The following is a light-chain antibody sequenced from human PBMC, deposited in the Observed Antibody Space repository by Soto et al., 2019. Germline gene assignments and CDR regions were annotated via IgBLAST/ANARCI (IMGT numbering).Light chain of an antibody. Sequence: VLAQSPGTLSLSPGERATLSCRPSQSVTNSFLAWYQQKPGQAPRLLIYGASRRATGIPDRFTGSGSGTDFTLTISRLEPEDFAVYYCQQYVSSPWAFGQGTKVDI. CDR1: QSVTNSF. V-gene: IGKV3-20*01. J-gene: IGKJ1*01. CDR3: QQYVSSPWA. CDR2: GAS.